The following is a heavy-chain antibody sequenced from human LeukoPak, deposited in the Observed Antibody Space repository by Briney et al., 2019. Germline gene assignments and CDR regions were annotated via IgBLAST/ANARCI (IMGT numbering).Heavy chain of an antibody. Sequence: SETLSLTCTVSGGSISSSSYYWGWIRQPPGKGLEWIGSIYYSGSTYYNPSLKSRVTISVDTSKNQFSLELSSVTAADTAVYYCARGSSFLLWFDPWGLGTLVTVSS. J-gene: IGHJ5*02. CDR1: GGSISSSSYY. CDR3: ARGSSFLLWFDP. D-gene: IGHD6-13*01. V-gene: IGHV4-39*01. CDR2: IYYSGST.